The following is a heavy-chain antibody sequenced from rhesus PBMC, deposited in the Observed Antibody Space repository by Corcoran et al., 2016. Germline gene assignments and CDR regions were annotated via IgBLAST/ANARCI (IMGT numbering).Heavy chain of an antibody. CDR1: GFTFRNYW. CDR3: AREKGIFDY. J-gene: IGHJ4*01. V-gene: IGHV3-16*02. Sequence: EVQLVETGGGLVQPGGSLKLSCAAVGFTFRNYWLSWVRQAPGKVLDLVGRIKNKADGGTAAYAESVKGRFTISRDDSKNTVFLQFNSLKTEDTAVYYCAREKGIFDYWGQGVLVIVSS. CDR2: IKNKADGGTA. D-gene: IGHD5-42*01.